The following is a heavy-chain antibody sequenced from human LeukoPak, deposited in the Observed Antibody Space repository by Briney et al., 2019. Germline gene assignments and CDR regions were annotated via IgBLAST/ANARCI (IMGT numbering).Heavy chain of an antibody. CDR3: ARDSYGDYVSFDY. Sequence: AASVKVSCKASGFTFTGYYMHWVRQAPGQGLEWMGWINPNSGGTGYAQKFQGRVTMTRDTSISTAYMELSRLRSDGTAVFYCARDSYGDYVSFDYWGQGTLVTVSS. CDR1: GFTFTGYY. CDR2: INPNSGGT. V-gene: IGHV1-2*02. D-gene: IGHD4-17*01. J-gene: IGHJ4*02.